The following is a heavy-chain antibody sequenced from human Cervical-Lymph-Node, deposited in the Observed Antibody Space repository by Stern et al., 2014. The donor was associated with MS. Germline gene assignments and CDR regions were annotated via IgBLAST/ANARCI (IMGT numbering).Heavy chain of an antibody. CDR3: TRGDSGSVY. V-gene: IGHV3-49*03. CDR1: GFTFGAYA. CDR2: IRSKASGGTT. Sequence: VQLVQSGGGLVQPGRSLRLSCTTSGFTFGAYAMHWFRQAPGKGLEWVGFIRSKASGGTTESAAAVKDRFAISRDDSKSIAYLQMNSIKTEDTAVYYCTRGDSGSVYWGQGTLVTVSS. D-gene: IGHD3-10*01. J-gene: IGHJ4*02.